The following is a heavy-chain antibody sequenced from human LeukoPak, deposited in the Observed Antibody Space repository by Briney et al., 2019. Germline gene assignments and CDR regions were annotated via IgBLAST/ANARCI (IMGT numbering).Heavy chain of an antibody. J-gene: IGHJ4*02. V-gene: IGHV1-69*13. CDR2: IIPIFGAA. CDR3: ARAKRDGYNSHFDY. CDR1: GGTFSSYA. D-gene: IGHD5-24*01. Sequence: SVKVSCKASGGTFSSYAISWVRQAPGQGLEWMGGIIPIFGAANYAQKFQGRVTITADESTSTAYMELSSLRSEDTAVYYCARAKRDGYNSHFDYWGQGTLVTVSS.